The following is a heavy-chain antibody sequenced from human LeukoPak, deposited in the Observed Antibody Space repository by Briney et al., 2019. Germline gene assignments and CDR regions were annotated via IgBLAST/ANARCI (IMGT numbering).Heavy chain of an antibody. J-gene: IGHJ3*02. D-gene: IGHD5-18*01. CDR3: ARRAREYSHDAFDI. V-gene: IGHV1-2*02. CDR1: GYTFTGYY. CDR2: INPNSRGT. Sequence: ASVKVSCKGSGYTFTGYYMHWVRQAPGQGLEWMAWINPNSRGTDSAQRFQGRFSMTRDTSISTAYMELSRLRSDDTAVYYCARRAREYSHDAFDIWGQGTMVTVSS.